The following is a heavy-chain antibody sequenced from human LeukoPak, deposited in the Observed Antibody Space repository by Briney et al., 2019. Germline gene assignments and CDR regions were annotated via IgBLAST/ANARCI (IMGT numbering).Heavy chain of an antibody. CDR2: IYSGGST. CDR1: GFTVSSNY. J-gene: IGHJ4*02. Sequence: GGSLRLSCAASGFTVSSNYMSWVRQAPGKGLEWVSVIYSGGSTYYADSVKGRFTISRDNAKNSLYLQMNSLRAEDTAVYYCARAPPAVVTGYYFDYWGQGTLVTVSS. D-gene: IGHD4-23*01. V-gene: IGHV3-53*01. CDR3: ARAPPAVVTGYYFDY.